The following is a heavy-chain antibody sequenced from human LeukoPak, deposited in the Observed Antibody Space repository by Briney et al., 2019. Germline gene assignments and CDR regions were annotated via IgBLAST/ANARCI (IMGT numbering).Heavy chain of an antibody. CDR3: ARGPPNWGYDY. Sequence: ASVKVSCKASGYTFTSYDFNWVRQATGQRPEWMGWMSPNSGDTGYAQKFQDRVTMTRNTSISTAYMELSSLSSDDTAVYYCARGPPNWGYDYWGPGTLVTVSS. D-gene: IGHD7-27*01. V-gene: IGHV1-8*01. CDR2: MSPNSGDT. J-gene: IGHJ4*02. CDR1: GYTFTSYD.